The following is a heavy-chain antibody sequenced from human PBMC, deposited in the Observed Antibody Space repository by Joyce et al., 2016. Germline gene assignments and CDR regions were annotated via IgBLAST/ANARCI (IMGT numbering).Heavy chain of an antibody. D-gene: IGHD3-10*01. J-gene: IGHJ4*02. CDR3: ARDKAEGSGTFFAYYFDY. CDR1: GFTFDDFA. V-gene: IGHV3-9*01. Sequence: EVQLIQSGGGVVQPGRSLRLTCAASGFTFDDFAMHWVRLPPGKGLQWVASVSWYGNNIHYLDSVKGRFTISRDNAKNSLFLQMDSLRPEDTALYYCARDKAEGSGTFFAYYFDYWGQGSLVTVS. CDR2: VSWYGNNI.